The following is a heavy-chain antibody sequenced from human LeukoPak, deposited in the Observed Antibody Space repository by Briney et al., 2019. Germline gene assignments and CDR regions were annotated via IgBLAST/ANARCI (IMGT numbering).Heavy chain of an antibody. CDR3: ARGRRYCSSTSCYLSFDY. CDR2: ISAYNGNT. V-gene: IGHV1-18*01. J-gene: IGHJ4*02. CDR1: GYTFTSYG. Sequence: ASVKVSCKASGYTFTSYGISWVRQAPGQGLEWMGWISAYNGNTNYAQKLQGRVTMTTDTSTSTAYMELRSLRSDDTAVYYCARGRRYCSSTSCYLSFDYWGQGTLVTVSS. D-gene: IGHD2-2*01.